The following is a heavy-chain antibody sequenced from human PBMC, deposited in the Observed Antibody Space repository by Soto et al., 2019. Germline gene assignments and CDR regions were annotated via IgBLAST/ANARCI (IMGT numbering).Heavy chain of an antibody. J-gene: IGHJ4*02. Sequence: GGSLRLSCSASGFTFSSYAMHWVRQAPGKGLEYVSAISSNGGSTYYADSVKGRFTISRDNSKNTLYLQMSSLRAEDTAVYYCHSSGWRGGDYWGQGTLVTVSS. CDR1: GFTFSSYA. V-gene: IGHV3-64D*08. D-gene: IGHD6-19*01. CDR2: ISSNGGST. CDR3: HSSGWRGGDY.